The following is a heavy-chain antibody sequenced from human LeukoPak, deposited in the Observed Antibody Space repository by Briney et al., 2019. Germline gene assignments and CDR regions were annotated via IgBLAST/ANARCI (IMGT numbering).Heavy chain of an antibody. Sequence: ASVKVSCKASGYTFTGYYMHWVRQAPGQGLEWMGWINTNNGNPTYAQGFTGRFVFSLDTSVSTAYLQISSLKAEDTAVYYCARGRYSYYYGLDVWGQGTTVTVSS. CDR2: INTNNGNP. J-gene: IGHJ6*02. D-gene: IGHD5-24*01. CDR3: ARGRYSYYYGLDV. CDR1: GYTFTGYY. V-gene: IGHV7-4-1*02.